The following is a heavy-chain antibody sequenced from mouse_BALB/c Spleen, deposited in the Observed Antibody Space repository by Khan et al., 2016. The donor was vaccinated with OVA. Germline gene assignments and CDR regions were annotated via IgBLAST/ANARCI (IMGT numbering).Heavy chain of an antibody. CDR2: ISSGGGYT. CDR3: ERAYYGNEYYALDY. Sequence: EVQLQESGGDLVKPGGSLKVSCAASGFTFSSYGMSWVRQTPDKRLEWVATISSGGGYTYFPDSVKGRFTISRDNANNILYLQMTSLKSEDSAMYYCERAYYGNEYYALDYWGQGTSVTVSS. V-gene: IGHV5-6*01. D-gene: IGHD2-10*01. J-gene: IGHJ4*01. CDR1: GFTFSSYG.